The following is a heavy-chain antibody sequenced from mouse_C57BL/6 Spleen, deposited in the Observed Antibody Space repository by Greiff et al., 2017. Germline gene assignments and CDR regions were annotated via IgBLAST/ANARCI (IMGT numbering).Heavy chain of an antibody. CDR3: ARQGPAYYFDY. Sequence: EVQRVESGGGLVQPGGSLKLSCAASGFTFSDYYMYWVRQTPEKRLEWVAYISNGGGSTYYPDTVKGRFTISRDNAKNTLYLQMSRLKSEDTAMYYCARQGPAYYFDYWGQGTTLTVSS. CDR2: ISNGGGST. V-gene: IGHV5-12*01. J-gene: IGHJ2*01. CDR1: GFTFSDYY.